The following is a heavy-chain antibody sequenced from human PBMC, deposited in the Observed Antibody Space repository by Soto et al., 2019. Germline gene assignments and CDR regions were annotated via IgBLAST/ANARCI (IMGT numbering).Heavy chain of an antibody. V-gene: IGHV1-46*01. D-gene: IGHD5-18*01. CDR2: INPSGGST. CDR1: GYTFTSYY. Sequence: ASVKVSCKASGYTFTSYYXXXXXXXXXXGLEWMGIINPSGGSTSYAQKFQGRVTMTRDTSTSTVYMELSSLRSEDTAVYYCASLPVRTAMADDAFDIWGQGTMVTVSS. J-gene: IGHJ3*02. CDR3: ASLPVRTAMADDAFDI.